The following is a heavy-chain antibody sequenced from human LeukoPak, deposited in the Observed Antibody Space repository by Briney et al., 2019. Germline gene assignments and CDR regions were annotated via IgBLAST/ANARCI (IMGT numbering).Heavy chain of an antibody. D-gene: IGHD3-3*01. CDR2: IKQDGSEK. CDR1: GFTFSSYW. V-gene: IGHV3-7*01. J-gene: IGHJ4*02. CDR3: ARGPTLLDY. Sequence: GGSLRLSCAAPGFTFSSYWMSWVRQAPGKGLEWVANIKQDGSEKYYVDSVKGRFTISRDNAKNSLYLQMNSLRAEDTAVYYCARGPTLLDYWGQGTLVTVSS.